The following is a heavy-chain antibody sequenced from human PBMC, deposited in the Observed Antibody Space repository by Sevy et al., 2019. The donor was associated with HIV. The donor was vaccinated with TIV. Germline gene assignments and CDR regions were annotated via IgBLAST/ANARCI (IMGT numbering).Heavy chain of an antibody. V-gene: IGHV4-30-2*01. Sequence: SETLSLTCAVSGGSISSGLYSWNWIRRPPGKGLEWIGYIYHTGPTYYNPSLKSRVTISVDTSKNQFSLRLNSVTAADTAVYYCARDSGDYPYYFDHWGQGTLVTVSS. J-gene: IGHJ4*02. CDR1: GGSISSGLYS. CDR2: IYHTGPT. D-gene: IGHD4-17*01. CDR3: ARDSGDYPYYFDH.